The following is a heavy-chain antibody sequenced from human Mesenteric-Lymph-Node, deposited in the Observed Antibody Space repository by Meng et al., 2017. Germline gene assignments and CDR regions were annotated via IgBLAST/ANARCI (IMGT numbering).Heavy chain of an antibody. Sequence: QLQELGTPLVKSSGPWHLTCDVSGSSIRNCLWWSWVRQAAGKGLDWSGEIYPSGGTNYKPSVKSRVSMSVDKAQNHFSLRLSSVTAADTAVYYCTTLYGDSISWGQGTLVTVSS. D-gene: IGHD4-17*01. CDR1: GSSIRNCLW. CDR3: TTLYGDSIS. CDR2: IYPSGGT. V-gene: IGHV4-4*02. J-gene: IGHJ4*02.